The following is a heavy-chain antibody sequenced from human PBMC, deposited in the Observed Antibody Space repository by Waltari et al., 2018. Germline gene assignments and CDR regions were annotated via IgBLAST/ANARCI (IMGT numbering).Heavy chain of an antibody. D-gene: IGHD5-18*01. J-gene: IGHJ4*02. CDR2: IDPGASDT. V-gene: IGHV5-51*03. Sequence: EVQLVQSGAEVKKPGESLKISCKGSGYSFTSYWIGWVRQMPGTGLEWMGIIDPGASDTRYSPSFQGQVTISADKSISTAYLQWSSLKASDTAMYYCARGGAVDTAMVTGDYWGQGTLVTVSS. CDR1: GYSFTSYW. CDR3: ARGGAVDTAMVTGDY.